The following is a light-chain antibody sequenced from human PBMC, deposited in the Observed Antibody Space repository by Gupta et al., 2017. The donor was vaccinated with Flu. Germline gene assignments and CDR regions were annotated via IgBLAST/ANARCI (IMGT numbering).Light chain of an antibody. CDR3: SSYTTSGLYV. Sequence: QSALTQPASVSGSPGQSITISCTGSSRDVGGYNSVSWYQQHPGKAPKLLIYEVSNRPSGVSSRFSASKSGNTASLTISGLQAEDEADYYCSSYTTSGLYVFGIGTKVTVL. CDR2: EVS. J-gene: IGLJ1*01. V-gene: IGLV2-14*01. CDR1: SRDVGGYNS.